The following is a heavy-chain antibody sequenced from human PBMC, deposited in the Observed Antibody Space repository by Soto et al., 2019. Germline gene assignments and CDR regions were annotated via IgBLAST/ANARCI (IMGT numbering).Heavy chain of an antibody. CDR2: ISSSTSYT. Sequence: GGSLRLSCAASGFTFSDYYMSWIRQAPGKGLEWVSYISSSTSYTNYADSVKGRFTISRDNAKNSLYLQMNSLRVEDTAVYYCARDWRAEIGYSSSWYGGYFDYWGQGTLVTVSS. D-gene: IGHD6-13*01. V-gene: IGHV3-11*06. J-gene: IGHJ4*02. CDR3: ARDWRAEIGYSSSWYGGYFDY. CDR1: GFTFSDYY.